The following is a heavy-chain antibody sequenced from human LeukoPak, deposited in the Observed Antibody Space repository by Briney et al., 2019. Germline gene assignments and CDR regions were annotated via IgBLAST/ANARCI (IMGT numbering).Heavy chain of an antibody. CDR1: GYTFTSYG. D-gene: IGHD3-22*01. Sequence: ASVKVSCKASGYTFTSYGISWVRQAPGQGLEWMGWISAYNGNTNYAQKLQGRVTMATDTSTSTAYMELRSLKSDDTAVYYCASLKNYYDSSGYLVTDAFDIWGQGTMVTVSS. V-gene: IGHV1-18*01. CDR2: ISAYNGNT. J-gene: IGHJ3*02. CDR3: ASLKNYYDSSGYLVTDAFDI.